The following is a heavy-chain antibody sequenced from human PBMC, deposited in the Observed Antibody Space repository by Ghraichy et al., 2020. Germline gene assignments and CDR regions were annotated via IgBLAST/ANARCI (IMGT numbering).Heavy chain of an antibody. V-gene: IGHV1-69*13. J-gene: IGHJ3*02. D-gene: IGHD3-10*01. Sequence: SVKVSCKAPADNVNTFALNWVRQAPGQGLEWVGGVIPMFGTTNYAQKFQGRVTITADESTATVYMEVSSLRSEDTAVYYCARDGSHYYGSDSDYQPPNHAFDIWGQGTMVTVSS. CDR1: ADNVNTFA. CDR2: VIPMFGTT. CDR3: ARDGSHYYGSDSDYQPPNHAFDI.